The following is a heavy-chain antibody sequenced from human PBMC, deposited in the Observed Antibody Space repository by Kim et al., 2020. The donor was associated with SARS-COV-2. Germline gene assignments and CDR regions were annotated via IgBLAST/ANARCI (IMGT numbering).Heavy chain of an antibody. J-gene: IGHJ6*02. CDR2: ISSSSSYI. V-gene: IGHV3-21*01. CDR1: GFTFSSYS. Sequence: GGSLRLSCAASGFTFSSYSMNWVRQAPGKGLEWVASISSSSSYIYYADSVKGRFTISRDNAKNSLYLQMNSLRAEDTAAYYCARGDSYYYYGMDVWGQGTTGSVSS. CDR3: ARGDSYYYYGMDV. D-gene: IGHD3-22*01.